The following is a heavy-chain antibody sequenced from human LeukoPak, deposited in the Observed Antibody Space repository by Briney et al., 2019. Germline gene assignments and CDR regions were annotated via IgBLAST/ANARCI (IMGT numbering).Heavy chain of an antibody. D-gene: IGHD3-10*01. J-gene: IGHJ6*04. CDR3: ARASGSYGSGSYYYYGMDV. CDR2: IFHSGST. Sequence: SETLSLTCAVSGYSISSGYYWGWIRQPPGKGLEWIGSIFHSGSTYYNPSLKSRVNMSVDTSKNQISLKLSSVTAADTAVYYCARASGSYGSGSYYYYGMDVWGKGATVTVSS. V-gene: IGHV4-38-2*01. CDR1: GYSISSGYY.